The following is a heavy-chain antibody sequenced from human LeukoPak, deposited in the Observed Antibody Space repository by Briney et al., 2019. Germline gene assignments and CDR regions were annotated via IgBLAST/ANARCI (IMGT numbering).Heavy chain of an antibody. Sequence: GGSLRLSCAASGFTFSSYPMHWVRQTPGKGLEWVAILSSDGVNKRYADSVQGRFTISRDNSKNTLYLQMNSLRAEDTAVYYCARDFTVTTDYYGMDVWGQGTTVTVSS. CDR1: GFTFSSYP. V-gene: IGHV3-30-3*01. CDR3: ARDFTVTTDYYGMDV. CDR2: LSSDGVNK. J-gene: IGHJ6*02. D-gene: IGHD4-17*01.